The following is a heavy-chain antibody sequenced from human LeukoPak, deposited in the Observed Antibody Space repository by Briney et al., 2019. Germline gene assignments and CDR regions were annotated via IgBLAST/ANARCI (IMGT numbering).Heavy chain of an antibody. D-gene: IGHD4-4*01. Sequence: ASVKVSCKASGGTFSSYAISWVRQAPGQGLEWMGRIIPILGIANYAQKFQGRVTITADKSTSTAYMELSSLRSEDTAVYYCARERSLGGNYVPYYYYGMDVWGQGTTVTASS. CDR2: IIPILGIA. J-gene: IGHJ6*02. V-gene: IGHV1-69*04. CDR3: ARERSLGGNYVPYYYYGMDV. CDR1: GGTFSSYA.